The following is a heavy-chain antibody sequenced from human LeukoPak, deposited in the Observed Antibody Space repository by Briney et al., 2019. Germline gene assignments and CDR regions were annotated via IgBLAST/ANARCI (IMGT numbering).Heavy chain of an antibody. J-gene: IGHJ3*02. CDR2: IIPIFGTA. V-gene: IGHV1-69*13. D-gene: IGHD3-3*01. CDR3: ARDASLLRFLEWDLDAFDI. CDR1: GGTFSSYA. Sequence: GASVKVSCKASGGTFSSYAISWVRQAPGQGLEWMGGIIPIFGTANYAQKFQGRVTITADESTSTAYMELSSLRSEDTAVYYCARDASLLRFLEWDLDAFDIWGQGTMVTVSS.